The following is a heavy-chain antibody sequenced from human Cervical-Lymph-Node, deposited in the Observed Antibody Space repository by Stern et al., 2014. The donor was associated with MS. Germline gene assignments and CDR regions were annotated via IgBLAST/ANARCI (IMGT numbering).Heavy chain of an antibody. CDR3: ARASLGGYDWFDP. D-gene: IGHD5-12*01. CDR1: GDSITSDTW. V-gene: IGHV4-4*02. J-gene: IGHJ5*02. CDR2: IHHSGTT. Sequence: QVQLQESGPGLVKASGTLSLTCAVSGDSITSDTWWSWVRQPPRKGLEWIGEIHHSGTTNYNPSLESRLTISLDKAKNQLSLNLTSVTAADTAVYYCARASLGGYDWFDPWGQGTLVTVSS.